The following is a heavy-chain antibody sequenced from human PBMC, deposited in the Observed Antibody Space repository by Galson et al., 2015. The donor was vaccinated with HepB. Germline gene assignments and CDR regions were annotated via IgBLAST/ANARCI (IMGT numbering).Heavy chain of an antibody. CDR3: AKLRPDRKYDPWRGLRGGYYFED. CDR2: ISGSGERT. J-gene: IGHJ4*02. Sequence: SLRLSCAASRFTFNSYAMSWVRRAPGKGLEWVSGISGSGERTYYANSVKGRFTISRDNSKNTLFLQMNSLRAEDTAVYHCAKLRPDRKYDPWRGLRGGYYFEDWGQGTLVPGSS. CDR1: RFTFNSYA. V-gene: IGHV3-23*01. D-gene: IGHD3-3*01.